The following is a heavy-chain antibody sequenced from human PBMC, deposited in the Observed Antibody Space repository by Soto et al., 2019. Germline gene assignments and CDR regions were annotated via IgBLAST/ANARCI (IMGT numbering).Heavy chain of an antibody. CDR2: ISGSGGST. J-gene: IGHJ4*02. V-gene: IGHV3-23*01. Sequence: GGSLRLSCAASGFTFSSYAMSWVRQAPGKGLEWVSAISGSGGSTYYADSVKGRFTISRDNSKNTLYLQMNSLRAEDTAVYYCAKPRDEGFLEWLLKYWGQGTLVTVSS. CDR1: GFTFSSYA. CDR3: AKPRDEGFLEWLLKY. D-gene: IGHD3-3*01.